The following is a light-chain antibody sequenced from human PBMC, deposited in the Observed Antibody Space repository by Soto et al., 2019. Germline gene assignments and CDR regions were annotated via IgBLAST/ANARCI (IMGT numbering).Light chain of an antibody. V-gene: IGKV3-20*01. CDR1: QSISRY. Sequence: IVLTRSPGTRSLSPGERTTLSCRASQSISRYLAWYQQKPGQGHRLLIYGAYSRATGTQDRFSGSGSGTDFTLTIKRLEPEDYALYYCKQYGSSPPTFGQGTKVDIK. CDR3: KQYGSSPPT. CDR2: GAY. J-gene: IGKJ1*01.